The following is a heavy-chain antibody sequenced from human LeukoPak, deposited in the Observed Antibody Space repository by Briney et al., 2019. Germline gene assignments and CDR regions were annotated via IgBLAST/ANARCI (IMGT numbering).Heavy chain of an antibody. Sequence: GGSLRLSCAASGFAVSSNYMNWVRQAPGKGLEWVSVMYSGGSTFYGDSVKGRFTISRDNSMNTLYLQMNSLRVDDTAVYYCAREQVVVGRGYYGMDVWGQGTTVTVSS. J-gene: IGHJ6*02. CDR1: GFAVSSNY. CDR3: AREQVVVGRGYYGMDV. D-gene: IGHD2-2*01. CDR2: MYSGGST. V-gene: IGHV3-66*01.